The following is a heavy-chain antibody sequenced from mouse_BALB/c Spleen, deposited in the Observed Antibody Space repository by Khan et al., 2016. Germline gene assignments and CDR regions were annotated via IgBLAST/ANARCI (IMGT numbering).Heavy chain of an antibody. D-gene: IGHD2-2*01. Sequence: EVQLRESGPDLVKPSQSLSLTCTVTGYSITSGYSWHWIRQFPGNKLEWMAYIHYSGTTYYNPTLKSRISITRDTSKNQFFLQLNSGTTEDTATXYCAGWFLSWFAYWGQGTLDTVSA. CDR1: GYSITSGYS. V-gene: IGHV3-1*02. CDR3: AGWFLSWFAY. J-gene: IGHJ3*01. CDR2: IHYSGTT.